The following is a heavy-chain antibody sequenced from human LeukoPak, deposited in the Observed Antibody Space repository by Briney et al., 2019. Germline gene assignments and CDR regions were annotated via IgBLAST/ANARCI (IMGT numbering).Heavy chain of an antibody. CDR2: ICGSGDNT. CDR3: ARDQGTSTAAPKRKGRFDP. Sequence: PGGSLRLSCAASGFTFTNNAMSWVRQAPGKGLEWVSVICGSGDNTYYADSVKGRFTISRDNSKNTLYLQMNSLRDEDTAVYYCARDQGTSTAAPKRKGRFDPWGQGTLVTVSS. V-gene: IGHV3-23*01. D-gene: IGHD2-2*01. CDR1: GFTFTNNA. J-gene: IGHJ5*02.